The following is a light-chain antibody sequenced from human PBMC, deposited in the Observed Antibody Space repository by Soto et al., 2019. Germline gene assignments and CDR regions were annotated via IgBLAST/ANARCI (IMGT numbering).Light chain of an antibody. V-gene: IGLV2-14*01. J-gene: IGLJ1*01. CDR1: SSDVGGYNY. CDR3: SSYTSSSTPVV. Sequence: QSVLTQPASVSGSPGQSITISCTGTSSDVGGYNYVSWYQQHPGKAPKLMIYEVSNRPSGVSHRFSGSKSGNTASLTISGLQAEDEADYYCSSYTSSSTPVVFGTGTKLTVL. CDR2: EVS.